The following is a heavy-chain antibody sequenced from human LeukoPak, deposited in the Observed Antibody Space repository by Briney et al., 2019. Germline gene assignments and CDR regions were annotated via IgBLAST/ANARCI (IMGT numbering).Heavy chain of an antibody. D-gene: IGHD3-22*01. CDR1: GFNFNDFY. CDR3: ARYSSRAVDRNFDH. Sequence: GGSLRLSCAASGFNFNDFYMSWIRQAPGKGLEWVSYVSSSSTMIYYADSVKGRFTISRDDAKNSMYMQMNSLRAEDTAVYYCARYSSRAVDRNFDHWGQGTLVTVSS. V-gene: IGHV3-11*04. CDR2: VSSSSTMI. J-gene: IGHJ4*02.